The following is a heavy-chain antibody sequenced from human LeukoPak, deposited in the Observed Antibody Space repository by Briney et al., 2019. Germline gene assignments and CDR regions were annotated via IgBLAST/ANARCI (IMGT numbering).Heavy chain of an antibody. CDR1: GFTFSSYA. D-gene: IGHD3-10*01. V-gene: IGHV3-30-3*01. CDR2: ISYDGSNK. CDR3: AREGYYGSGSPPSLYFDY. Sequence: GRSLRLSCAASGFTFSSYAMHWVRQAPGKGLEWVAVISYDGSNKYYADSVKGRFTISRDNSKNTLYLQMNSLRPEDTAIYYCAREGYYGSGSPPSLYFDYWGQGTLVTVSS. J-gene: IGHJ4*02.